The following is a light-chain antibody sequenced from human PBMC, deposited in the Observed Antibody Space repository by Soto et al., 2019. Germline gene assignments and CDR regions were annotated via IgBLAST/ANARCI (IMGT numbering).Light chain of an antibody. V-gene: IGLV2-14*03. CDR1: TSDVGGYKY. CDR3: GSYTAISTPYV. CDR2: DVS. J-gene: IGLJ1*01. Sequence: QSVLTQPASVSGSPGQSITISCTESTSDVGGYKYVSWYQHHPGKAPKLIIYDVSHRPSGVSNRFSGSKLGNTASLTISGLQTEDEADYYCGSYTAISTPYVFGTGTKLTVL.